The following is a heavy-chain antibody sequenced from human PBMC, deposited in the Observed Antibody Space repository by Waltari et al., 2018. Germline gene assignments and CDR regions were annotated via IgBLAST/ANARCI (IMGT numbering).Heavy chain of an antibody. CDR2: INPNSGGT. V-gene: IGHV1-2*02. J-gene: IGHJ1*01. CDR1: GYTFTGSY. CDR3: ARAITMVRGVPEN. Sequence: QVQLVQSGAEVKKPGAAVKVSCKASGYTFTGSYMHWVRQAPGQGLEWMGWINPNSGGTNYAQKFQGRVTMTRDTSISTAYMELSRLRSDDTAVYYCARAITMVRGVPENWGQGTLVTVSS. D-gene: IGHD3-10*01.